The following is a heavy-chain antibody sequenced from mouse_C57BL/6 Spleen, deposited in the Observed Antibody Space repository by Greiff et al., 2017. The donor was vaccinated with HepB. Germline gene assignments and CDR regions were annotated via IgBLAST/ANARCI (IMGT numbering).Heavy chain of an antibody. V-gene: IGHV5-4*01. J-gene: IGHJ2*01. Sequence: EVKLMESGGGLVKPGGSLKLSCAASGFTFSSYAMSWVRQTPEKRLEWVATISDGGSYTYYPDNVKGRFTISRDNAKNNLYLQMSHLKSEDTAMYYCARDGVPPYYFDYWGQGTTLTVSS. CDR3: ARDGVPPYYFDY. CDR2: ISDGGSYT. CDR1: GFTFSSYA. D-gene: IGHD2-14*01.